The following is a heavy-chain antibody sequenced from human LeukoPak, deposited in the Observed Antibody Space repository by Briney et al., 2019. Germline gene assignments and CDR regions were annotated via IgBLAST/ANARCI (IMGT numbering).Heavy chain of an antibody. J-gene: IGHJ6*02. CDR3: ARDRELRFLQWLLYGMDV. CDR2: INPNTGGT. Sequence: GASVTVSCKASGYDFTDYYMHWVRQPPGQGLEWMGRINPNTGGTDHAQNFQGRVTMTRDTSISTAYMELSRLRSDDTAVYYCARDRELRFLQWLLYGMDVWGQGTTVTVSS. CDR1: GYDFTDYY. D-gene: IGHD3-3*01. V-gene: IGHV1-2*06.